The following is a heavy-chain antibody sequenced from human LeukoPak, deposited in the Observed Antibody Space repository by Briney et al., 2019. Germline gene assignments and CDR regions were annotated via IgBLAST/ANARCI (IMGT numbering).Heavy chain of an antibody. V-gene: IGHV3-30*18. CDR3: AKAGSVTGNY. CDR1: GFTFSSYG. CDR2: ISYDGSNK. D-gene: IGHD2-21*02. Sequence: GGSLRLSCAASGFTFSSYGVHWVRQAPGKGLEWVAVISYDGSNKYYADSVKGRFTISRDNSKNTLYLQMNSLRAEDTAVYYCAKAGSVTGNYWGQGTLVTVSS. J-gene: IGHJ4*02.